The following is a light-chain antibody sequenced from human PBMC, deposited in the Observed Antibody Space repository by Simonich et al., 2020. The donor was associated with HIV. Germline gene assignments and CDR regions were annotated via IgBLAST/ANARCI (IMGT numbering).Light chain of an antibody. CDR3: CSYAGSGTLV. V-gene: IGLV2-11*01. J-gene: IGLJ3*02. CDR1: SSDVGGYNY. Sequence: QSALTQPRSVSGSPGQSVTISCTGTSSDVGGYNYVSWYQQHPGKAPKLMIYDVMKRPSGVSNRFSGSKSGNTASLTISGLQAEDEADYYCCSYAGSGTLVFGGGTKLTVL. CDR2: DVM.